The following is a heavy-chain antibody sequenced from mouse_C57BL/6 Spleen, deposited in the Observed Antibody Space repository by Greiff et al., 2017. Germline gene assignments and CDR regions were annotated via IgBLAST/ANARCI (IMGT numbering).Heavy chain of an antibody. J-gene: IGHJ2*01. D-gene: IGHD3-2*02. Sequence: QVQLQQPGAELVKPGASVKMSCKASGYTFTSYWITWVKQRPGQGLEWIGDIYPGSGSTNYNEKFKSKATLTVDTSSSTAYMQLSSLTSEDSAVYYCAREGGDSSGRDYFDYWGQGTTLTVSS. CDR2: IYPGSGST. V-gene: IGHV1-55*01. CDR3: AREGGDSSGRDYFDY. CDR1: GYTFTSYW.